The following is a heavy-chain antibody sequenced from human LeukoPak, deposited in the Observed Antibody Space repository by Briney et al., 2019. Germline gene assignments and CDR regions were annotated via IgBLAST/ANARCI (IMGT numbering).Heavy chain of an antibody. CDR1: GFSFSDYY. V-gene: IGHV3-11*06. Sequence: GGSPRLSCAASGFSFSDYYMNWIRQAPGKGLEWVSHISGNRKYVSHADSVKGRSTISRDNAKNSLYLQLSSLRVEDTAIYYCARGPQRGVIMNWGQGTLVTVSS. J-gene: IGHJ4*02. D-gene: IGHD3-10*01. CDR2: ISGNRKYV. CDR3: ARGPQRGVIMN.